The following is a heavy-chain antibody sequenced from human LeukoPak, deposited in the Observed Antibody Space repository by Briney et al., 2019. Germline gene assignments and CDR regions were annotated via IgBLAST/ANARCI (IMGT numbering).Heavy chain of an antibody. CDR1: GGTFSSYA. Sequence: ASVKVSCKASGGTFSSYAISWVRQAPGQGLEWMGGIIPIFGTANYAQKFQGRVTITADKSTSTAYMELSSLRSEDTAVYYCASCKGSDYGDLCKDVWGKGTTVTVSS. J-gene: IGHJ6*04. CDR3: ASCKGSDYGDLCKDV. D-gene: IGHD4-17*01. CDR2: IIPIFGTA. V-gene: IGHV1-69*06.